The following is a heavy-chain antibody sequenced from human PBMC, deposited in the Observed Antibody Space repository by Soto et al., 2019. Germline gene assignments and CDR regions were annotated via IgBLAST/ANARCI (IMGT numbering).Heavy chain of an antibody. CDR3: AVNYYYDSSGFYSEILDY. CDR2: INANSGGT. CDR1: GYALTDCY. Sequence: ASVNVSWKASGYALTDCYVQWARQATGQGLEWMGWINANSGGTNYVQKFQGRVTMTRDTSISTAYMELSRLRSDDTAVYYCAVNYYYDSSGFYSEILDYWGQGTLVTVSS. J-gene: IGHJ4*02. D-gene: IGHD3-22*01. V-gene: IGHV1-2*02.